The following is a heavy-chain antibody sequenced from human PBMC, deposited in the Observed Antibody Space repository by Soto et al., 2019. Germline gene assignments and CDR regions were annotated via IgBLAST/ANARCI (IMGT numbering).Heavy chain of an antibody. D-gene: IGHD3-3*01. CDR3: ARQHYPFWSGYYTSASEWFAP. CDR2: IYPGDSDT. Sequence: GESLKISCKGSGYSFTSYWIGWVLQMPGKGLEWMGIIYPGDSDTRYSPSFQGQVTISADKSISTAYLQWSSLKASATAMYYCARQHYPFWSGYYTSASEWFAPGDQ. J-gene: IGHJ5*02. CDR1: GYSFTSYW. V-gene: IGHV5-51*01.